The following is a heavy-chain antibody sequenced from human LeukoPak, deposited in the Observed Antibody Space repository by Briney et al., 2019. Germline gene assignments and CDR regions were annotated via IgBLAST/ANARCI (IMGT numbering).Heavy chain of an antibody. Sequence: GGTLRLSCAASGFTFSSYGMHWVRQAPGQGLEWVAFIRYDGSNKYYADSVKGRFTISRDNSKNTLYLQMNSLRAEDTAVYYGAKPGYYYYSSGYYDLDYWGQGTLVTVSS. CDR2: IRYDGSNK. D-gene: IGHD3-22*01. CDR3: AKPGYYYYSSGYYDLDY. J-gene: IGHJ4*02. V-gene: IGHV3-30*02. CDR1: GFTFSSYG.